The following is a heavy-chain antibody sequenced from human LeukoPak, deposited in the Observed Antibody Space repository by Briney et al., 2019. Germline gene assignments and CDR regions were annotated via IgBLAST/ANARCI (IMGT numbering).Heavy chain of an antibody. V-gene: IGHV1-18*01. J-gene: IGHJ3*02. CDR3: ARDQGYYDSSGYYPLDAFDI. Sequence: GASVKVSCKATGNTFTNNGISWVRQGPGQGLEWMGWISAYNGHTNYAQKLQGRVTMTTDTSTSTAYMELRSLRSDDTAVYYCARDQGYYDSSGYYPLDAFDIWGQGTTVTVSS. D-gene: IGHD3-22*01. CDR2: ISAYNGHT. CDR1: GNTFTNNG.